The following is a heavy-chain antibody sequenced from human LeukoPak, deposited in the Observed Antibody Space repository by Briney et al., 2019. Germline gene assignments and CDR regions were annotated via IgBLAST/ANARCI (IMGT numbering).Heavy chain of an antibody. J-gene: IGHJ4*02. Sequence: SETLSLTCAVYGGSFSGYYWSWIRQPPGKGLEWIGEINHSGSTNYNPSLKSRVTISVDTSKNQFSLKLSSVTAADTAVYYCARRLTRYRGNHCFDYWGQGTLVTVSS. V-gene: IGHV4-34*01. CDR1: GGSFSGYY. CDR2: INHSGST. D-gene: IGHD1-26*01. CDR3: ARRLTRYRGNHCFDY.